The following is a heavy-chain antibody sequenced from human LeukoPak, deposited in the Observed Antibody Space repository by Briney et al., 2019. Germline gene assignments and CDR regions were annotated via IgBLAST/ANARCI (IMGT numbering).Heavy chain of an antibody. CDR3: ARAPILGYCTNGVCYIEQ. V-gene: IGHV1-69*05. CDR1: GGTFSSYA. D-gene: IGHD2-8*01. Sequence: SVKVSCKASGGTFSSYAISWVRQAPGQGLEWTGGIIPIFGTANYAQKFQGRVTITTDESTSTAYMELSSLRSEDTAVYYCARAPILGYCTNGVCYIEQWGQGTLVTISS. CDR2: IIPIFGTA. J-gene: IGHJ4*02.